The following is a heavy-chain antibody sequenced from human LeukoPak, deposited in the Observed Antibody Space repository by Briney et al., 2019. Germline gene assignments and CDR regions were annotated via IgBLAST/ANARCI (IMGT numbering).Heavy chain of an antibody. D-gene: IGHD6-19*01. CDR3: ATDTKGYSSGWYVGVFDY. J-gene: IGHJ4*02. CDR1: GFTFSHAW. Sequence: GGSLRLSCAASGFTFSHAWMNWDRQAPGKGLEWVGRIKSKTDGGTTDYAAPVKGRFTISRDDSKNTLSLQMNSLKTEDTAVYYCATDTKGYSSGWYVGVFDYWGQGTLVAVSS. V-gene: IGHV3-15*07. CDR2: IKSKTDGGTT.